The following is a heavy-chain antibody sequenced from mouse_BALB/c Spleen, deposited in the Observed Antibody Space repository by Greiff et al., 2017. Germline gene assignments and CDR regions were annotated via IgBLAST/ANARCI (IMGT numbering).Heavy chain of an antibody. D-gene: IGHD2-10*01. CDR2: IDPANGNT. J-gene: IGHJ3*01. CDR1: GFNIKDTY. CDR3: ARPPTLAY. Sequence: EVHLVESGAELVKPGASVKLSCTASGFNIKDTYMHWVKQRPEQGLEWIGRIDPANGNTKYDPKFQGKATITADTSSNTAYLQLSSLTSEDTAVYYCARPPTLAYWGQGTLVTVSA. V-gene: IGHV14-3*02.